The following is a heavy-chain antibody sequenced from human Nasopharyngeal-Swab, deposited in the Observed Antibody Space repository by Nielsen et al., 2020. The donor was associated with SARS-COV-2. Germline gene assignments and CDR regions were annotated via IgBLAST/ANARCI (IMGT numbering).Heavy chain of an antibody. CDR1: GFTLNNFA. V-gene: IGHV3-23*01. CDR2: INPAAET. D-gene: IGHD3-16*01. CDR3: ARDHGPVGDYGTWFAP. J-gene: IGHJ5*02. Sequence: GGSLRLSCGASGFTLNNFAMMWVRKAAGKGREWVSTINPAAETFYADSPKGRFTISRDNSKNTLYLQMYRLSADDTALYYCARDHGPVGDYGTWFAPWGQGTLVTFSS.